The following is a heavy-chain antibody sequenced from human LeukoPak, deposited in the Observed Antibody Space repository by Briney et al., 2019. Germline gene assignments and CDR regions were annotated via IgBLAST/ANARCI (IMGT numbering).Heavy chain of an antibody. CDR2: ICYSGST. Sequence: PSETLSLTCTVSGGSISSGDYYWSWIRQPPGKGLEWIGYICYSGSTYYNPSLKSRVTISVDTSKNQFSLKLSSVTAADTAVYYCARDRCSSTSCYAGNQNYYGMDVWGQGTTVTVSS. CDR3: ARDRCSSTSCYAGNQNYYGMDV. D-gene: IGHD2-2*01. CDR1: GGSISSGDYY. J-gene: IGHJ6*02. V-gene: IGHV4-30-4*01.